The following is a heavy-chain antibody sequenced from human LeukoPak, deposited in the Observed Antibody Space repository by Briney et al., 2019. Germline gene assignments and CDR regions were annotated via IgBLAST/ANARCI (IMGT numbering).Heavy chain of an antibody. CDR1: GYTFNTYG. CDR3: ARDYDYVWGSPNWFDP. V-gene: IGHV1-2*02. CDR2: INPNSGGT. D-gene: IGHD3-16*01. Sequence: ASVKVSCKASGYTFNTYGITWVRQAPGQGLEWMGWINPNSGGTNYAQKFQGRVTMTRDTSISTAYMELSRLRSDDTAVYYCARDYDYVWGSPNWFDPWGQGTLVTVSS. J-gene: IGHJ5*02.